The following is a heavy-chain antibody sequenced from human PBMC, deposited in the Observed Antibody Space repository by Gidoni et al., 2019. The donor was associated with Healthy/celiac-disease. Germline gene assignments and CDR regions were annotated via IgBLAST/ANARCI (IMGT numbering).Heavy chain of an antibody. CDR3: ARALAYCGGDCYSYYYYGMDV. Sequence: EVQLVSSGGGLVQPGGSLRLSCAASGFTFSSYDLHWVRQATGKGLEWVSAIGTAGDPYYPGSVKGRFTISRENAKNSLYLQMNSLRAGDTAVYYCARALAYCGGDCYSYYYYGMDVWGQGTTVTVSS. CDR2: IGTAGDP. J-gene: IGHJ6*02. V-gene: IGHV3-13*05. D-gene: IGHD2-21*02. CDR1: GFTFSSYD.